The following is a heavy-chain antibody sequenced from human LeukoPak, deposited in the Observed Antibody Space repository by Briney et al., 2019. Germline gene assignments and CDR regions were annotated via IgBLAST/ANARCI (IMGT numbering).Heavy chain of an antibody. D-gene: IGHD3-22*01. CDR1: GYTFTSYR. J-gene: IGHJ4*02. V-gene: IGHV1-18*01. Sequence: ASVTVSCKASGYTFTSYRISWVRQAPGQGLEWMGLSSAYNGNSNYAQKLQGRVTMTTDTSTSTAYTELRSLRSDDTAVYYCARDPLTYYYDSSGCSYFDYWGQGTLVTVSS. CDR3: ARDPLTYYYDSSGCSYFDY. CDR2: SSAYNGNS.